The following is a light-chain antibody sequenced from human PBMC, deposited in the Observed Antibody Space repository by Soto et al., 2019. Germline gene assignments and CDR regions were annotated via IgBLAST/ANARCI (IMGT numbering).Light chain of an antibody. CDR1: QSVSSY. J-gene: IGKJ1*01. CDR2: DAS. CDR3: QQRSNWPPWT. V-gene: IGKV3-11*01. Sequence: EIGMTQSPATLSVSPGERATLSCRASQSVSSYLAWYQQKPGQAPRLLIYDASNRATGIPARFSGSGSGTDFTLTISSLEPADFAVYYCQQRSNWPPWTFGQGTKVDIK.